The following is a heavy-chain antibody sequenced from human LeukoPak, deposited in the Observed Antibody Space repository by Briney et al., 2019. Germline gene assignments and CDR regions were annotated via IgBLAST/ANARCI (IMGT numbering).Heavy chain of an antibody. CDR3: ARVARVEDTAMVHADY. CDR1: GYTFTSYG. D-gene: IGHD5-18*01. Sequence: ASVKVSCKASGYTFTSYGISWVRQAPGQGLEWMGWISAYNGNTNYAQKLQGRVTMTTDTSTSTAYMELRSLRSDDTAVYYCARVARVEDTAMVHADYWGQGTLVTVSS. CDR2: ISAYNGNT. V-gene: IGHV1-18*04. J-gene: IGHJ4*02.